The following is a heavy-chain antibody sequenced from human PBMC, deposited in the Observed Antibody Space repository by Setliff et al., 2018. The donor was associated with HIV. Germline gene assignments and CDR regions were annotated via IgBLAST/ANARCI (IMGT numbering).Heavy chain of an antibody. J-gene: IGHJ6*02. CDR1: GYSLTSGYY. CDR3: ARDPGYFDWLRSYRHYYGMDV. D-gene: IGHD3-9*01. CDR2: IYHSGNT. Sequence: SETLSLTCGVSGYSLTSGYYWGWIRQPPGKGLEWIGNIYHSGNTYYNPSLKSRVTISVDTSKNQFSLKLSSVTAADTAVYFCARDPGYFDWLRSYRHYYGMDVWGQGTTVTVSS. V-gene: IGHV4-38-2*02.